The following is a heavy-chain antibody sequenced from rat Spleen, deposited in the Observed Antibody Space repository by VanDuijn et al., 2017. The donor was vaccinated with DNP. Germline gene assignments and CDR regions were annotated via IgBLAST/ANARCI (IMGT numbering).Heavy chain of an antibody. CDR2: ITSSGGSI. CDR3: ARHVSTTAGNYGMDA. J-gene: IGHJ4*01. V-gene: IGHV5S13*01. CDR1: GFTFSNYG. D-gene: IGHD1-2*01. Sequence: EVQLVESGGGLVQPGRSLKLSCAASGFTFSNYGMAWIRQVPGRGLEWVASITSSGGSIYYPDSVKGRFTISRDDAKNTLYLQMNSLRSEDTATYYWARHVSTTAGNYGMDAWGQGTSVTVSS.